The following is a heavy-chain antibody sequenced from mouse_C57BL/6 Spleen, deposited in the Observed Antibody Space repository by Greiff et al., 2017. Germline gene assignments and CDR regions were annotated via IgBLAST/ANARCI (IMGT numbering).Heavy chain of an antibody. Sequence: VQLQQSGAELVRPGASVKLSCTASGFNIKDDYMHWVKQRPEQGLEWIGWIDPEYGDTEYASKFPGKATITADTSSNTAYLQLSSLTAEDTAVYDCTTTTMVQYYFDYRGQGATLTVSS. D-gene: IGHD2-1*01. J-gene: IGHJ2*01. V-gene: IGHV14-4*01. CDR2: IDPEYGDT. CDR1: GFNIKDDY. CDR3: TTTTMVQYYFDY.